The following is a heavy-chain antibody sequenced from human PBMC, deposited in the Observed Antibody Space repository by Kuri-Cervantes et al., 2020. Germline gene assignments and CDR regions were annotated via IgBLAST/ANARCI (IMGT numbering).Heavy chain of an antibody. CDR2: ISSSGSTI. Sequence: GESLKISCAASGFTFSDYYMSWIRQAPGKGLEWVSYISSSGSTIYYTDSVKGRFTISRDNAKNSLYLQMNSLRAEDTAVYYCARSTTVVQRGAGYWGQGTLVTVSS. D-gene: IGHD4-23*01. CDR1: GFTFSDYY. CDR3: ARSTTVVQRGAGY. V-gene: IGHV3-11*04. J-gene: IGHJ4*02.